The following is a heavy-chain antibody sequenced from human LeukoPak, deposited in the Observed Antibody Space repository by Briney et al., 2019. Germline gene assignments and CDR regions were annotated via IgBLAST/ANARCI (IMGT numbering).Heavy chain of an antibody. V-gene: IGHV4-59*01. CDR1: GGSIGTYS. D-gene: IGHD6-13*01. CDR3: ARGVYIAAAQYGY. CDR2: IYYSGTT. J-gene: IGHJ4*02. Sequence: PSETLSLTCTVSGGSIGTYSWNWIRQPPGKGLEWIGYIYYSGTTNYNPSLKSRVTISVDTSKNQFSLKLSSVTAAVTAVYYCARGVYIAAAQYGYWGQGTLVTVSS.